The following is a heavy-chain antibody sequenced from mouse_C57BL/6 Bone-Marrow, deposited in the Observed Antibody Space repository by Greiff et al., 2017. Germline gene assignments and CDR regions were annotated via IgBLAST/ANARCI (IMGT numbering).Heavy chain of an antibody. J-gene: IGHJ2*01. CDR2: INPNNGGT. CDR3: AREVIYDGYYYFDY. Sequence: VQLQQSGPELVKPGASVKIPCKASGYTFTDYNMDWVQQSQGKSLEWIGDINPNNGGTIYSQKFKGKATLTVDKSSSTAYMELRSLTSEDTAVYYCAREVIYDGYYYFDYWGQGTTLTVSS. D-gene: IGHD2-3*01. CDR1: GYTFTDYN. V-gene: IGHV1-18*01.